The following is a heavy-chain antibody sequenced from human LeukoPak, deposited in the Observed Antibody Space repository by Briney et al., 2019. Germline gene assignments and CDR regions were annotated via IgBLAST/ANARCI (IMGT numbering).Heavy chain of an antibody. CDR3: ARVNYYYDSSGYYPHFDY. CDR2: IYYSGST. Sequence: SETLSLTCTVSGGSISSYYWSWIRQPPGKGLEWIGYIYYSGSTNYNPSLKSRVTISVDTSKNQFSLKLSSVAAADTAVYYCARVNYYYDSSGYYPHFDYWGQGTLVTVSS. CDR1: GGSISSYY. D-gene: IGHD3-22*01. J-gene: IGHJ4*02. V-gene: IGHV4-59*01.